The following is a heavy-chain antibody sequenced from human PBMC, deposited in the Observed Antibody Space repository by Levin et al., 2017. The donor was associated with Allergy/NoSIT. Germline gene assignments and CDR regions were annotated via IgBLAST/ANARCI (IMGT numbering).Heavy chain of an antibody. CDR3: ARTFCNKTNCLGSWFDP. Sequence: PSETLSLTCAVHGGSLSVYYWSWIRQSPGKGLEWLGEINHSGSTNENASLRSRVAISVDTSKNQFSLTLTSVTAADTAVYFCARTFCNKTNCLGSWFDPWGQGTQVTVSS. J-gene: IGHJ5*02. D-gene: IGHD1/OR15-1a*01. CDR1: GGSLSVYY. V-gene: IGHV4-34*01. CDR2: INHSGST.